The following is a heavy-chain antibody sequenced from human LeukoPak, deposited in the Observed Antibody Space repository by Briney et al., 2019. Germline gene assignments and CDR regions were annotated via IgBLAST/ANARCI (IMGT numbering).Heavy chain of an antibody. CDR3: ARDLGGGLSDY. V-gene: IGHV3-21*01. D-gene: IGHD2-15*01. CDR1: GFTFSSYS. CDR2: ISSSSSYI. J-gene: IGHJ4*02. Sequence: GGSLRLSCAASGFTFSSYSMNWVRQAPGKGLEWVSSISSSSSYIYYADSVKGRFTISRDNAKNSLYLQMNSLRAEDTAVYYCARDLGGGLSDYWGQGTLVTVSS.